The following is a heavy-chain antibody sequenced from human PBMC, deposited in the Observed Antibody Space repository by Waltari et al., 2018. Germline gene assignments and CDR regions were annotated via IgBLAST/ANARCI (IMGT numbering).Heavy chain of an antibody. CDR2: ISGSGGST. J-gene: IGHJ4*02. CDR1: GFTFSSYA. V-gene: IGHV3-23*04. D-gene: IGHD6-19*01. CDR3: AKGTEGYSSGWYEGGFDY. Sequence: EVQLVESGGGLVQPGGSLRLSCAASGFTFSSYAMSWVRQAPGQGLEWVAAISGSGGSTYYADSVKGRFTISRDNAKNTLYLQMNSLRAEDTAVYYCAKGTEGYSSGWYEGGFDYWGQGTLVTVSS.